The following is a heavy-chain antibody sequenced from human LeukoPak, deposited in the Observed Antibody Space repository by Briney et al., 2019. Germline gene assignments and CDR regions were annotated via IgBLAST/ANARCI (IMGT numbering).Heavy chain of an antibody. CDR1: GFTFDDYA. V-gene: IGHV3-9*01. CDR3: AKDIRPYRYDSSGYYWGLDY. D-gene: IGHD3-22*01. Sequence: GGSLRLSCAASGFTFDDYAMHWVRQAPGKGLEWVSGISWNSGSIGYADSVKGRFTISGDNAKNSLYLQMNSLRAEDTALYYCAKDIRPYRYDSSGYYWGLDYWGQGTLVTVSS. J-gene: IGHJ4*02. CDR2: ISWNSGSI.